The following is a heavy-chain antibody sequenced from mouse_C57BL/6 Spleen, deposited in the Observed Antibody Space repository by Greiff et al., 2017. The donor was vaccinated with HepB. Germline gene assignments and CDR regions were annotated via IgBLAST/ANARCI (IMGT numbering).Heavy chain of an antibody. V-gene: IGHV1-22*01. D-gene: IGHD2-5*01. CDR3: AAYYSNYDYFDY. CDR2: INPNNGGT. CDR1: GYTFTDYN. Sequence: VQLKESGPEVVKPGASVKMSCKASGYTFTDYNMHWVKQSHGKSLEWIGYINPNNGGTSYNQKFKGKATLTVNKSSSTAYMELRSLTSEDSAVYYCAAYYSNYDYFDYWGQGTTLTVSS. J-gene: IGHJ2*01.